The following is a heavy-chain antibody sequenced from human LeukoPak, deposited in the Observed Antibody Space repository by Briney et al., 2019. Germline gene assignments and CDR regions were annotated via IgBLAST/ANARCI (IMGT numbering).Heavy chain of an antibody. CDR2: ITSTSSYM. Sequence: GGSLRLSCAASGFTFSTYNMNWVRQAPGKGLEWVSSITSTSSYMYYADSVKGRFTISRDNAKNSLYLQMNSLRAEDTAVYYCAREDGSGSYTRNLDYWGQGTLVTVSS. CDR1: GFTFSTYN. V-gene: IGHV3-21*01. J-gene: IGHJ4*02. D-gene: IGHD3-10*01. CDR3: AREDGSGSYTRNLDY.